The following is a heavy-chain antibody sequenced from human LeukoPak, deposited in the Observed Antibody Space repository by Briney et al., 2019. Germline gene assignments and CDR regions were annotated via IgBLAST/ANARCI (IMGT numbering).Heavy chain of an antibody. V-gene: IGHV4-38-2*02. D-gene: IGHD3-10*01. CDR2: MFHSGST. CDR3: ARHPIFPDGSGSLYLPYFDY. CDR1: GYSITRGYF. Sequence: SETLSLTCTVSGYSITRGYFWGWIRQSPGKGLEWIASMFHSGSTYYNPSLKSRVTMSVDTSKNQFSLRLSSVTAADTAVYYCARHPIFPDGSGSLYLPYFDYWGQGTLVTVSS. J-gene: IGHJ4*02.